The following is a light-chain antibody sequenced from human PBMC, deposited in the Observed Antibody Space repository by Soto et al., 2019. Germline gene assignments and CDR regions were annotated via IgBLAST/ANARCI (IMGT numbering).Light chain of an antibody. V-gene: IGLV2-11*01. CDR3: CSYAGSYTWV. J-gene: IGLJ3*02. Sequence: QSALTQPRSVSGSPGQSVTISCSGTSSDVGGYNYVSWYQQDPGKAPKLMIYGVSKRPSGVPDRFSGSKSGNTASLTISGLQAEDEADYYCCSYAGSYTWVFGGGTKLTVL. CDR1: SSDVGGYNY. CDR2: GVS.